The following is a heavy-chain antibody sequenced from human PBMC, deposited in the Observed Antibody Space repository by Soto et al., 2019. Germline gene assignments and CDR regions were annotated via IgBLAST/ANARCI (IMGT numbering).Heavy chain of an antibody. Sequence: GGSLRLSCAASGFTFSSYEMNWVRQAPGKGLEWVSYISSSGSTIYYADSVKGRFTISRDNAKNSLYLQMNSLRAEDTAVYYCARDPDFWSGLYGMDVWGQGTTVTVSS. CDR2: ISSSGSTI. CDR1: GFTFSSYE. CDR3: ARDPDFWSGLYGMDV. J-gene: IGHJ6*02. D-gene: IGHD3-3*01. V-gene: IGHV3-48*03.